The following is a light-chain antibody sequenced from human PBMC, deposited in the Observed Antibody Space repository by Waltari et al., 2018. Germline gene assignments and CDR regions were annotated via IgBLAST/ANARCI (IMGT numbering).Light chain of an antibody. CDR2: EAS. CDR1: QIISNY. Sequence: DIVMTQSPSSLSASVGDKVTITCRASQIISNYLNWYQQKPGEAPKLLMYEASTLESGVPSRFSGGRSGTDFTLTINSLQPEDVATYYCQQIYNYPRSFGQGTKLE. CDR3: QQIYNYPRS. J-gene: IGKJ2*03. V-gene: IGKV1-39*01.